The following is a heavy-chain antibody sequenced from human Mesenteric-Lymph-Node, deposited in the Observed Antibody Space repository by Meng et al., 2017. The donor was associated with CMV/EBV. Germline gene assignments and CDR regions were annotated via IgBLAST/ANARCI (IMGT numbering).Heavy chain of an antibody. J-gene: IGHJ4*02. CDR1: CGSISSSSYY. D-gene: IGHD5-18*01. Sequence: QLHLQGSGPGLVKPLDTVSLTCAFSCGSISSSSYYWGWILQPPGKGLEWIGYIYYSGSTYYYNPSLKTRVTISVDTSKNQFSLKLSSVTAADTAVYYCARHSALLVTNFDYWGQGTLVTVSS. CDR3: ARHSALLVTNFDY. CDR2: IYYSGSTY. V-gene: IGHV4-39*01.